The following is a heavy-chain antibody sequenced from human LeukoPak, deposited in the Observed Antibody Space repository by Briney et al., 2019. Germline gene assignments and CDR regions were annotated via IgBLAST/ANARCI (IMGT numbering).Heavy chain of an antibody. J-gene: IGHJ4*02. V-gene: IGHV4-39*01. Sequence: SETLSLTCTVSGGSISSSSYYWGWIRQPPGKGLEWIGSIYYSGSTYYNPSLKSRVTISVDTSKNQFSLKLSSVTAADTAVYYCAGIAVAGTVKVFDYWGQGTLVTVSS. CDR2: IYYSGST. D-gene: IGHD6-19*01. CDR1: GGSISSSSYY. CDR3: AGIAVAGTVKVFDY.